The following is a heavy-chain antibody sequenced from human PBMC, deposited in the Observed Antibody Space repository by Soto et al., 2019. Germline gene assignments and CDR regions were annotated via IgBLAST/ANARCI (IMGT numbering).Heavy chain of an antibody. V-gene: IGHV4-31*03. Sequence: SETLSLTCTVSVGSISSGGYYWSWIRQHPGKGLEWIGYIYYSGSTYYNPSLKSRVTISVDTSKNRFSLKLSSVTAADTAVYYCARDRGRGDIAARTYDAFESWGQGKMVTVS. D-gene: IGHD6-6*01. CDR2: IYYSGST. CDR1: VGSISSGGYY. J-gene: IGHJ3*02. CDR3: ARDRGRGDIAARTYDAFES.